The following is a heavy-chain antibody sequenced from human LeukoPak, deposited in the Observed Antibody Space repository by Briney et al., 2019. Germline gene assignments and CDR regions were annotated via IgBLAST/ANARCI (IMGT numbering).Heavy chain of an antibody. CDR1: GVSFSGYY. V-gene: IGHV4-34*01. D-gene: IGHD3-3*02. J-gene: IGHJ4*02. Sequence: RTSETLSLTCAVYGVSFSGYYWSWIRQPPGKGLEWIGEINHSGSTTYTPSLKSRVTISVDTSKNQFSLKLSSVIAADTAVYYCARNLAFWGQGTLVTVSS. CDR3: ARNLAF. CDR2: INHSGST.